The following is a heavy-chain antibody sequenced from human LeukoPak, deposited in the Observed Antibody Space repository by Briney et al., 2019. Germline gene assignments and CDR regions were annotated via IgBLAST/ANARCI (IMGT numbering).Heavy chain of an antibody. CDR2: IYYSGST. CDR3: ARVAGQQLVRAFDI. D-gene: IGHD6-13*01. V-gene: IGHV4-59*01. Sequence: SETLSLTCTVSGGSIRSYYRSWLRQPTGKGLEWIGYIYYSGSTNYNPSLKSRVTISVDTSKNQFSLKLSSVTAADTAVYYCARVAGQQLVRAFDIWGQGTMVTVSS. J-gene: IGHJ3*02. CDR1: GGSIRSYY.